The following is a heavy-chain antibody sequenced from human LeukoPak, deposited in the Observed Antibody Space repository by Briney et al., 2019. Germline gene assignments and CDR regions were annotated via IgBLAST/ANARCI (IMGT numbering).Heavy chain of an antibody. V-gene: IGHV3-23*01. CDR1: EFTFSSYS. Sequence: PGGSLRLSCAASEFTFSSYSLTWVRQAPGKGLEWVSLISGSGGTTYYADSVRGRFTTSRDNSKNTLYLQMNTLRAGDTAVYYCSTEATYCTAACYSLSDYWGQGTLVTVSS. CDR3: STEATYCTAACYSLSDY. J-gene: IGHJ4*02. D-gene: IGHD2-21*02. CDR2: ISGSGGTT.